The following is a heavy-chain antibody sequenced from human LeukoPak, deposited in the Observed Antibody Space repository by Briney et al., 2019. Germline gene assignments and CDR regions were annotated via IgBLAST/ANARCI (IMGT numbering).Heavy chain of an antibody. Sequence: KPSETLSLTCTVSGGSISSGDYYWSWIRQPPGKGLESIGYIYYSGSTYYNPSLKSRVTISVDTSKNQFSLKLSSVTAADTAVYYCARVRQDYGDYYYWGQGTLVTVSS. J-gene: IGHJ4*02. D-gene: IGHD4-17*01. CDR1: GGSISSGDYY. CDR3: ARVRQDYGDYYY. CDR2: IYYSGST. V-gene: IGHV4-30-4*01.